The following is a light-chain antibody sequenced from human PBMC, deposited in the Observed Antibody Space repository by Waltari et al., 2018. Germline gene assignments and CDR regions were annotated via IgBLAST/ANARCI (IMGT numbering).Light chain of an antibody. CDR1: QSISNF. V-gene: IGKV1-39*01. CDR3: QQSYNTPWT. CDR2: AGS. Sequence: DIQMTQSPSSLSAHVGDRVTITCRAGQSISNFLNWYHQKPGKAPELLIYAGSTLQSGVQSRFSGSGSGTDFTLTISGLQPEDFVTYYCQQSYNTPWTFGQGTKVEIK. J-gene: IGKJ1*01.